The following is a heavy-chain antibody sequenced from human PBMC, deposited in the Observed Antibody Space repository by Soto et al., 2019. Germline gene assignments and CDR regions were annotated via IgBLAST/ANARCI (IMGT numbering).Heavy chain of an antibody. J-gene: IGHJ5*02. D-gene: IGHD2-2*03. CDR2: INSDASHT. CDR1: GFTFSTYW. CDR3: VSDGYCITACCYGVWFDA. Sequence: QPGGSLRLSCAASGFTFSTYWMHWIRQVPGKGLEWVSPINSDASHTYYADSVKGRFTISRDNAKTTLHLEMNRLRADDTAVYYCVSDGYCITACCYGVWFDAWGQGTLVTVS. V-gene: IGHV3-74*01.